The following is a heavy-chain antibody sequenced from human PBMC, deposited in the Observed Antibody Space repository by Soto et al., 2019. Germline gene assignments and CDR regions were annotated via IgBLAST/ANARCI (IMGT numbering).Heavy chain of an antibody. CDR1: GFTFSSYD. J-gene: IGHJ3*02. CDR3: ARYRIRVDGYPSHAFDI. Sequence: GGSLRLSCAASGFTFSSYDMHWVRQAPGKGLEWVSAIGTAGDTYYTGSVKGRFTISRENAKNSLYLHMNRLSAVDTAVYYVARYRIRVDGYPSHAFDIWGQGTMVTVSS. CDR2: IGTAGDT. V-gene: IGHV3-13*01. D-gene: IGHD6-13*01.